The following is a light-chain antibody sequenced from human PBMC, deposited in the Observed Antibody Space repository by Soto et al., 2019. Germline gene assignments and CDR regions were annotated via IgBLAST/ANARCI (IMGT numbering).Light chain of an antibody. V-gene: IGKV3-11*01. CDR2: DAS. Sequence: GLTQAPASLALSPGERATLSCRASLNFNSYLAWSQQKPGQAPRLVIYDASNRAPGIPARFSGSGSGTDFTLTISSLEPEDSAVYYCQQSQYWPPITFGQGTRLEIK. J-gene: IGKJ5*01. CDR1: LNFNSY. CDR3: QQSQYWPPIT.